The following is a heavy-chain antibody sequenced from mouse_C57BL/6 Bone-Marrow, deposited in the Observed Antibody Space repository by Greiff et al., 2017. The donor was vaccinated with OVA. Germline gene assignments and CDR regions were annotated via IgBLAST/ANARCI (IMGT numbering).Heavy chain of an antibody. CDR3: ARRGNSNPFAY. Sequence: QVQLKESGAELVMPGASVKLSCKASGYTFTSYWMHWVKQRPGQGLEWIGEIDPSDSYTNYNQKFKGKSTLTVDKSSSTAYMQLSSLTSEDSAVYYCARRGNSNPFAYWGQGTLVTVSA. J-gene: IGHJ3*01. V-gene: IGHV1-69*01. CDR2: IDPSDSYT. CDR1: GYTFTSYW. D-gene: IGHD2-5*01.